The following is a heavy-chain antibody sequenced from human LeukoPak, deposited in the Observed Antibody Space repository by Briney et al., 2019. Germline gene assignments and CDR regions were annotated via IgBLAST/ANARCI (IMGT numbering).Heavy chain of an antibody. Sequence: ASVKVSCKASGYTFTSYGISWVRQAPGQGLEWMGWISAYSGNTNYAQKFQGRVTITADKSTSTAYMELSSLRSEDTAVYYCARLDSYYYDSSGPLGGMDVWGQGTTVTVSS. CDR3: ARLDSYYYDSSGPLGGMDV. J-gene: IGHJ6*02. CDR1: GYTFTSYG. D-gene: IGHD3-22*01. CDR2: ISAYSGNT. V-gene: IGHV1-18*01.